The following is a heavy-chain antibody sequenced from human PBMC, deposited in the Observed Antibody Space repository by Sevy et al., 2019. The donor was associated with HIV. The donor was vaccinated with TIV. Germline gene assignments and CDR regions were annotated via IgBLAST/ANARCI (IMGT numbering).Heavy chain of an antibody. J-gene: IGHJ4*02. V-gene: IGHV4-59*01. Sequence: SETLSLTCTVSGGSIGSYYWSWIRQSPGKGLQWIGYVYNSGSTNYSPSLKSRVTISVDTSKNQFSLRLNSVTAADTAIYYCAKDLGGGGIVNWGQGTLVTVSS. CDR3: AKDLGGGGIVN. CDR1: GGSIGSYY. CDR2: VYNSGST. D-gene: IGHD3-16*01.